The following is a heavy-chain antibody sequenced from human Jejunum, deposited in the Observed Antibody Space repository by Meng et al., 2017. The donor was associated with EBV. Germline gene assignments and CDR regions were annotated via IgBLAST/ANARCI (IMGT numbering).Heavy chain of an antibody. V-gene: IGHV1-24*01. CDR1: GYILTELS. CDR3: ATAHGSTIFGVAYYFDY. J-gene: IGHJ4*02. D-gene: IGHD3-3*01. CDR2: FDPEDGET. Sequence: QVQLVQSAAEVKKPEASVKVSFKVSGYILTELSMHWVRKAPGKGLEWMGGFDPEDGETIYAQKFQGRVTMTEDTSTDTAYMELSSLRSEDTAVYYCATAHGSTIFGVAYYFDYWGQGTLVTVSS.